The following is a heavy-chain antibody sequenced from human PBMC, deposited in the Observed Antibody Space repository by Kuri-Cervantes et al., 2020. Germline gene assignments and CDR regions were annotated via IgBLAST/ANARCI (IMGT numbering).Heavy chain of an antibody. J-gene: IGHJ4*02. V-gene: IGHV3-48*03. CDR3: VRDPATIFDVLNYHLDY. Sequence: GESLKISCAASGFTFSSYEMNWVRQAPGKGLEWVSYISTSGSTIYYADSVKGRFTISRDNAKNSLYLQMDSLRVEDTAVYYCVRDPATIFDVLNYHLDYWGQGTLVTVSS. CDR2: ISTSGSTI. D-gene: IGHD3-3*01. CDR1: GFTFSSYE.